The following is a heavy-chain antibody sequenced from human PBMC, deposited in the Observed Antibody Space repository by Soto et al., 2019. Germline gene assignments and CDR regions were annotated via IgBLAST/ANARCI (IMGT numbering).Heavy chain of an antibody. V-gene: IGHV4-34*01. CDR1: GGSFSGYY. D-gene: IGHD3-10*01. CDR3: ARVLLNGSGSYYEDPFDY. Sequence: LSLTCAVYGGSFSGYYWSWIRQPPGKGLEWIGEINHSGSTNYNPSLKSRVTISVDTSKNRFSLKLSSVTAADTAVYYCARVLLNGSGSYYEDPFDYWGQGTLVTVSS. CDR2: INHSGST. J-gene: IGHJ4*02.